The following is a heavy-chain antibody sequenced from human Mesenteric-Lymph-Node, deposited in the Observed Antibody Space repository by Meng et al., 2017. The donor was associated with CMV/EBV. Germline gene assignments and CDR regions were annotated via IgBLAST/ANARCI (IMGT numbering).Heavy chain of an antibody. D-gene: IGHD2-2*01. V-gene: IGHV4-39*07. CDR3: ARETYDTVVAPAAFVGFDV. CDR2: IYYSGSS. CDR1: GGSISSSNYN. Sequence: SETLSLTCTVSGGSISSSNYNWGWIRQPPGKGLEWIGSIYYSGSSYYKPSLTSRVTISIDTSKNQFSLKLSSVTAADTAVYYCARETYDTVVAPAAFVGFDVWGQGTMVTVSS. J-gene: IGHJ3*01.